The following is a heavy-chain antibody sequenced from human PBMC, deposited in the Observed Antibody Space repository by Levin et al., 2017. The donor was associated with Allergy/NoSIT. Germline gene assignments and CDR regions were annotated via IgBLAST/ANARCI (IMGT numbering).Heavy chain of an antibody. CDR2: ISVDGTGT. Sequence: GESLKISCTASGFTFNNSWMHWVRQAPGKGLVWVSRISVDGTGTNYADSVKGRFIISRDNAKNTLYLQMNRLRAEDTAVYYCTGHPYDFWSGSRYYYYYYMDVWGEGTTVTVSS. V-gene: IGHV3-74*01. CDR3: TGHPYDFWSGSRYYYYYYMDV. D-gene: IGHD3-3*01. J-gene: IGHJ6*03. CDR1: GFTFNNSW.